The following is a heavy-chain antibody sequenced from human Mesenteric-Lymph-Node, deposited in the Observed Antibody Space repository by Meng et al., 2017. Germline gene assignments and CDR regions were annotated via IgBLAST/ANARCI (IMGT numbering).Heavy chain of an antibody. J-gene: IGHJ4*02. Sequence: QLQLQESGPGLVKPSVTLSLTCAVSGDSIRYSSYYWGWVRQPPGQGLEWIGSIYYNGNTYYSPSLKSRASISVDTSKNQFSLKLSSVTAADTAVYYCARPAVTTALGGFDYWGQGTLVTVSS. D-gene: IGHD3-16*01. V-gene: IGHV4-39*01. CDR2: IYYNGNT. CDR3: ARPAVTTALGGFDY. CDR1: GDSIRYSSYY.